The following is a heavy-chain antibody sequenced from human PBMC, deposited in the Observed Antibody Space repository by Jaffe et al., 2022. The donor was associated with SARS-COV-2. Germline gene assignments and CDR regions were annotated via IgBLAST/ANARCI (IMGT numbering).Heavy chain of an antibody. J-gene: IGHJ4*02. Sequence: EVQLAESGGGLIHPGGSLRLSCAVSEFRVSDIYINWVRQAPGKGLEWVSVIYSAGTTFYADSLKGRFTISRDSTKNTVYLQMNSLRVEDTAVYYCARTHAYDSTSYRGYFDNWGQGTLVTVSS. D-gene: IGHD3-22*01. V-gene: IGHV3-53*01. CDR3: ARTHAYDSTSYRGYFDN. CDR1: EFRVSDIY. CDR2: IYSAGTT.